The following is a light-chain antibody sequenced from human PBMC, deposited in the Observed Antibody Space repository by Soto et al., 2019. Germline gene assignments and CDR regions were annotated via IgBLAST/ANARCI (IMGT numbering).Light chain of an antibody. Sequence: QSVLTQPPSASGTPGQRVTVSCSGTYSNIGINDVHWYRQLSGTAPQILIYDTSQRATGVPDRFSGSRSGTSASLVISGLQTEDEADYHCAARDDSLNGPAFGGGTKVTVL. CDR2: DTS. CDR3: AARDDSLNGPA. CDR1: YSNIGIND. J-gene: IGLJ2*01. V-gene: IGLV1-44*01.